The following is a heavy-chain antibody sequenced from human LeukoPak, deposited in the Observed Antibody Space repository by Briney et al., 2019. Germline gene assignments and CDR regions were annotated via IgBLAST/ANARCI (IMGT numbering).Heavy chain of an antibody. D-gene: IGHD3-3*01. CDR1: GFTVSSNY. J-gene: IGHJ4*02. CDR2: IRSKAYGGTT. Sequence: GGSLRLSCAASGFTVSSNYMTWVRQAPGKGLEWVGFIRSKAYGGTTEYAASVKGRFTISRDDSKSIAYLQMNSLKTEDTAVYYCTRYTIFGVVIVYFDYWGQGTLVTVSS. CDR3: TRYTIFGVVIVYFDY. V-gene: IGHV3-49*04.